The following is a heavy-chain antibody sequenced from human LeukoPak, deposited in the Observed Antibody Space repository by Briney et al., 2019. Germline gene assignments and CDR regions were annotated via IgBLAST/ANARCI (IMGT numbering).Heavy chain of an antibody. CDR1: GGSISNTGDY. V-gene: IGHV4-39*01. J-gene: IGHJ4*02. Sequence: SETLSLTCTVSGGSISNTGDYWGWIRQSPGKGLEWIGTISHSGTTYSNPSLTGRVTISADTSKNQFSLRLTSVTAAETAVYFCARHTSIIAINSWGQGTLVSVSS. CDR3: ARHTSIIAINS. CDR2: ISHSGTT. D-gene: IGHD2/OR15-2a*01.